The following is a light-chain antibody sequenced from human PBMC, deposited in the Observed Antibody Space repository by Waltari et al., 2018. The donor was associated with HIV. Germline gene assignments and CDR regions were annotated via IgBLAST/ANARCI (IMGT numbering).Light chain of an antibody. Sequence: QSVLTQPHSASGAPGQRVTISCTGSSSNLGAGYDVHWYQQLPGTAPKLLIYGNSNRPSGVPDRFSGSKTGTSASLAITGLQAADEADYYCQSYDSSLSGSGVFCGGTKLTVL. CDR2: GNS. CDR1: SSNLGAGYD. V-gene: IGLV1-40*01. J-gene: IGLJ3*02. CDR3: QSYDSSLSGSGV.